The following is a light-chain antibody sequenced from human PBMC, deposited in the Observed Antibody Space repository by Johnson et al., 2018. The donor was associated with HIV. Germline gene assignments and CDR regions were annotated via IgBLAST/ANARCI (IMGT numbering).Light chain of an antibody. CDR3: GTWDSSLYAYV. CDR2: DNN. V-gene: IGLV1-51*01. J-gene: IGLJ1*01. CDR1: GSNIGNNY. Sequence: QSVLTQPPSVSAAPGQKVTISCSGSGSNIGNNYVSWYQQLPGTAPKLLIYDNNKRPSGIPDRFSGSKSGTSATLGITGLQTGDEADYYCGTWDSSLYAYVFGTGTKVTAL.